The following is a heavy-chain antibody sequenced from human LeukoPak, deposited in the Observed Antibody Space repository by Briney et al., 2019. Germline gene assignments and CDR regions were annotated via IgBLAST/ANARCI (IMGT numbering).Heavy chain of an antibody. CDR3: AKDIRPHIAYCGGDCYLDY. CDR1: GFTFDDYA. D-gene: IGHD2-21*02. J-gene: IGHJ4*02. V-gene: IGHV3-9*01. CDR2: ISWNSGSI. Sequence: GGSLRLSCAASGFTFDDYAMHWVRQAPGKGLEWVSGISWNSGSIHYVDSVKGRFTISRDNAKNSLYLQMNSLRAEDTALYYCAKDIRPHIAYCGGDCYLDYWGQGTLVTVSS.